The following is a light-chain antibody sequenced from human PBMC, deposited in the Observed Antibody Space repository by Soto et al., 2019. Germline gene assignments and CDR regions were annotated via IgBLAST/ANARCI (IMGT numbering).Light chain of an antibody. J-gene: IGKJ5*01. CDR2: KAS. V-gene: IGKV1-5*03. CDR1: QTISRW. Sequence: DIQMTQSPSTLSASVGDRVTITCRASQTISRWLAWYQQKPGKAPKLLIYKASTLKSGVPSRFSGSGSGTDFTLTISSLESEDFAVYYCQQRSNFITFGQGTRLEIK. CDR3: QQRSNFIT.